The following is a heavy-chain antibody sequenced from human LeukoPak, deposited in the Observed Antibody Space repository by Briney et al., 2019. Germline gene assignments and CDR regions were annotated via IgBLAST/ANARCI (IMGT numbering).Heavy chain of an antibody. CDR2: IYPGDSDT. CDR1: ENLFTNYW. Sequence: GESLNTSFQGSENLFTNYWIGGLRPMPGKGLGWMRIIYPGDSDTRSSPPFEGQAPISADKSITTASLQWRSLKASDTAMYYCARLGRNTSGNYNSFDPWGHGTLVTVSS. V-gene: IGHV5-51*01. J-gene: IGHJ5*02. D-gene: IGHD2-2*01. CDR3: ARLGRNTSGNYNSFDP.